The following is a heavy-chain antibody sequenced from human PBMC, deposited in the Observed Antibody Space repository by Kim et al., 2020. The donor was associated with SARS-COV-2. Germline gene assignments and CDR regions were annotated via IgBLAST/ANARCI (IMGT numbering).Heavy chain of an antibody. J-gene: IGHJ1*01. V-gene: IGHV3-21*01. D-gene: IGHD6-13*01. CDR2: ISSSSSYI. CDR3: ARARRPFIAAAGTEYCQH. CDR1: GFTFSSYS. Sequence: GGSLRLSCAASGFTFSSYSMNWVRQAPGKGLEWVSSISSSSSYIYYADSVKGRFTISRDNAKNSLYLQMNSLRAEDTAVYYCARARRPFIAAAGTEYCQHWGQSTLVTVSS.